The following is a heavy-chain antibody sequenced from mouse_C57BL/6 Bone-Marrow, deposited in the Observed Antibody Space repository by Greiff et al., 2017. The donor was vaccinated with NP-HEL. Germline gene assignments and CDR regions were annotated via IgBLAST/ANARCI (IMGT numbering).Heavy chain of an antibody. CDR2: ISNGGGST. CDR3: ARRWSSYGGFAY. CDR1: GFTFSDYY. Sequence: EVHLVESGGGLVQPGGSLKLSCAASGFTFSDYYMYWVRQTPEKRLEWVAYISNGGGSTYYPDTVKGRFTISRDNAKNTLYLQMSRLKSEDTAMYYCARRWSSYGGFAYWGQGTLVTVSA. D-gene: IGHD1-1*01. V-gene: IGHV5-12*01. J-gene: IGHJ3*01.